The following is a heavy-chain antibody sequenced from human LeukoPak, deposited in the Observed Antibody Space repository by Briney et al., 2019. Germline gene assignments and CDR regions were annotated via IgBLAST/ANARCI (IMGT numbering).Heavy chain of an antibody. D-gene: IGHD6-19*01. CDR3: ARGDSGWYLGLGFDY. Sequence: SETLSLTCTVSRYSISSGFYWGWIRQPPGKGLEWIGSIYSSGSTYYNPSLKSRVTISVDTSRNQVSLNLRSVTAADTAVYYCARGDSGWYLGLGFDYWGQGTLVTVSS. CDR1: RYSISSGFY. V-gene: IGHV4-38-2*02. CDR2: IYSSGST. J-gene: IGHJ4*02.